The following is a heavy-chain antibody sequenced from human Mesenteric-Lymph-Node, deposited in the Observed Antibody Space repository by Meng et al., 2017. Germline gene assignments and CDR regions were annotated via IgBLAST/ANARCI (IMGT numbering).Heavy chain of an antibody. D-gene: IGHD2-15*01. CDR2: IYYSGST. CDR1: GGSISSYY. Sequence: SETLSLTCTVSGGSISSYYWSWIRQPPGKGLEWIGYIYYSGSTNYNPSLKSRVTISVDTSKNQFSLKLSSVTAADTAVYYCARGVYCSGGSFLCYYYYGMDVWGQGTTVTVSS. CDR3: ARGVYCSGGSFLCYYYYGMDV. J-gene: IGHJ6*02. V-gene: IGHV4-59*12.